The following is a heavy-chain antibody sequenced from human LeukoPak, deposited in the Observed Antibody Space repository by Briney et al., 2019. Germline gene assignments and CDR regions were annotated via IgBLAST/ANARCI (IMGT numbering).Heavy chain of an antibody. J-gene: IGHJ5*02. Sequence: GASVKVSCKASGYSFISYGISWVRQAPGQGLEWMGWISAYNGNTNYAQKLQGRVTMTTDTSTSTAYMELRSLRSDDTAVYYCARVVVPAVNNWFDPWGQGTLVTVSS. CDR3: ARVVVPAVNNWFDP. CDR2: ISAYNGNT. D-gene: IGHD2-2*01. V-gene: IGHV1-18*01. CDR1: GYSFISYG.